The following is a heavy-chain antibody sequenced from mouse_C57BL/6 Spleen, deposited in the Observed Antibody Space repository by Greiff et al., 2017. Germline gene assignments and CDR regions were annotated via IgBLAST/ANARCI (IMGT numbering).Heavy chain of an antibody. CDR2: ISSGSSTI. CDR3: AHMDWFAY. V-gene: IGHV5-17*01. Sequence: EVKVEESGGGLVKPGGSLKLSCAASGFTFSDYGMHWVRQAPEKGLEWVAYISSGSSTIYYADTVKGRFNISRDNAKNTLFLQMTSLRSEDTAMYYCAHMDWFAYWGQGTLVTVSA. J-gene: IGHJ3*01. CDR1: GFTFSDYG. D-gene: IGHD1-1*02.